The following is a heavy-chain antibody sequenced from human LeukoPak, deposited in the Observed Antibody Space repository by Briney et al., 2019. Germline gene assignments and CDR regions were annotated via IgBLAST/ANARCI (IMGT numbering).Heavy chain of an antibody. D-gene: IGHD3-3*01. CDR2: IRTRTNRYAT. CDR3: AKDPKRGDDFWSGSLYFDY. J-gene: IGHJ4*02. V-gene: IGHV3-73*01. CDR1: GFTFSVSA. Sequence: GGSLKLSCAASGFTFSVSAIHWVRQASGKGLEWVGRIRTRTNRYATAYAAAVKGRFTVSRDDSKNTAYLQMNSLRAEDTAVYYCAKDPKRGDDFWSGSLYFDYWGQGTLVTVSS.